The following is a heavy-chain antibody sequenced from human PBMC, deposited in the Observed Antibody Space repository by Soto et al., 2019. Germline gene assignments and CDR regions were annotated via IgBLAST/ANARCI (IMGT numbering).Heavy chain of an antibody. CDR2: IYYSGST. CDR1: GGSISSSSYY. CDR3: ARRVDDAFDS. Sequence: SETLSLTCTVSGGSISSSSYYWGWIRQPPGKGLEWIGYIYYSGSTNYNPSLKSRVTISVDTSKNQFSLKLSSVTAADTAVYYCARRVDDAFDSWGQGTMVTVSS. V-gene: IGHV4-61*05. J-gene: IGHJ3*02.